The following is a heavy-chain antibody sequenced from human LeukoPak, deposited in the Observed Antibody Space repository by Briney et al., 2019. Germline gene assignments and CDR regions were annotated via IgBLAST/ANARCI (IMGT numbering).Heavy chain of an antibody. CDR2: IYYSGST. CDR3: ARTGRGYYDFWSGYPRAAFDI. J-gene: IGHJ3*02. D-gene: IGHD3-3*01. Sequence: SETLSLTCTVSGGSISSGDYYWSWIRQPPGKGLEWIGYIYYSGSTYYDPSLKSRVTISVDTSKNQFSLKLSSVTAADTAVYYCARTGRGYYDFWSGYPRAAFDIWGQGTMVTVSS. V-gene: IGHV4-30-4*08. CDR1: GGSISSGDYY.